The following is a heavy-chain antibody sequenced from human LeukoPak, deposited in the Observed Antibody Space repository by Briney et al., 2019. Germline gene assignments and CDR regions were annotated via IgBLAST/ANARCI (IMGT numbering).Heavy chain of an antibody. V-gene: IGHV4-39*02. CDR2: IYYSGST. Sequence: SETLSLTCTVSGGSISSSSYYWGWIRQPPGKGLEWIGSIYYSGSTYYNPSLKSRVTISVDTSKNQFSLKLSSVTAADTAVYYCARDVVLDVWGKGTTVTVSS. J-gene: IGHJ6*04. CDR3: ARDVVLDV. CDR1: GGSISSSSYY.